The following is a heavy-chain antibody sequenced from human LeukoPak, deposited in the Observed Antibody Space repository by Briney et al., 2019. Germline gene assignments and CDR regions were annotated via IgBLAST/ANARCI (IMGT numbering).Heavy chain of an antibody. D-gene: IGHD2-15*01. Sequence: GASVKVSCKASGYTFTGYYMHWVRQAPGQGLEWMGWINPNSGGTNYAQKFQGRVTMTRDTSISTAYMELSRLRSDDTAVYYCARAVKKYCSGGSCYHLDFDYWGQGTLVTVS. CDR1: GYTFTGYY. CDR3: ARAVKKYCSGGSCYHLDFDY. CDR2: INPNSGGT. J-gene: IGHJ4*02. V-gene: IGHV1-2*02.